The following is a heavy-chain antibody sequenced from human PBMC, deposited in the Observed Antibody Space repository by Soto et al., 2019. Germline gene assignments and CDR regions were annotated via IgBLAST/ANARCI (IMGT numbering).Heavy chain of an antibody. V-gene: IGHV4-30-4*01. CDR2: VYHSGST. CDR3: TRHPPIARFENGLDV. Sequence: SETLSLTCTVSGGSISSGDYYWSWIRQPPGKGLEWIGYVYHSGSTYYNPSLKSRVTISVDTSKNQFSLKLTSVTAAYSSMFYFTRHPPIARFENGLDVWGQGTTVTVSS. D-gene: IGHD2-21*01. J-gene: IGHJ6*02. CDR1: GGSISSGDYY.